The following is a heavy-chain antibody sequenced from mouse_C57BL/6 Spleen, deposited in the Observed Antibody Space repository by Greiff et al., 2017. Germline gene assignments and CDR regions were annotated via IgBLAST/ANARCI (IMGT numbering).Heavy chain of an antibody. D-gene: IGHD3-3*01. J-gene: IGHJ2*01. CDR1: GFTFSDYG. V-gene: IGHV5-17*01. Sequence: EVKLMESGGGLVKPGGSLKLSCAASGFTFSDYGMHWVRQAPEKGLEWVAYISSGSSTIYYADTVKGRFTISRDNAKNTLFLQMTSLRSEYTAMYYCAREGLDYWGQGTTLTVSS. CDR3: AREGLDY. CDR2: ISSGSSTI.